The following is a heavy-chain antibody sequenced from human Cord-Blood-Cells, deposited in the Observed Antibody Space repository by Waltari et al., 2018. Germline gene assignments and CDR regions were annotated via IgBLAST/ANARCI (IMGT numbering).Heavy chain of an antibody. D-gene: IGHD3-10*01. J-gene: IGHJ6*02. CDR1: GFTFDDYT. V-gene: IGHV3-43*01. Sequence: EVQLVESGGVVVQPGGSLRLSCAASGFTFDDYTMHWVRQAPGKGLEWVSIISWDGGSTYYADSVKGRFTISRDNSKNSLYLQMNSLRTEDTALYYCAKYGSGYYYGMDVWGQGTTVTVSS. CDR3: AKYGSGYYYGMDV. CDR2: ISWDGGST.